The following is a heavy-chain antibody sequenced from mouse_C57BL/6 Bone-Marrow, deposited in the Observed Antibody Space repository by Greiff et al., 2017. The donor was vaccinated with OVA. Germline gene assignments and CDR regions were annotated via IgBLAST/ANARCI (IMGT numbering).Heavy chain of an antibody. CDR3: ARMMVTTDWYFDV. CDR2: VDPSDSET. CDR1: GYTFTSYW. J-gene: IGHJ1*03. V-gene: IGHV1-52*01. D-gene: IGHD2-3*01. Sequence: QVQLQQPGAELVRPGSSVTLSCKASGYTFTSYWMHWVKQRPIQGLEWIGNVDPSDSETHYNQKFKDKATLTVDKSSSTAYMQLSSLTSEDSAVYYCARMMVTTDWYFDVWGTGTTVTVSS.